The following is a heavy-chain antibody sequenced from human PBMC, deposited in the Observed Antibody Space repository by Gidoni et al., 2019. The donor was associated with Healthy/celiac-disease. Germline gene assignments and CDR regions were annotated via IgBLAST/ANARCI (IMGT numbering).Heavy chain of an antibody. J-gene: IGHJ3*02. CDR2: IYYSGST. CDR1: GGSIRSGGSY. CDR3: ARDGYGYCSSTSCYKDAFDI. D-gene: IGHD2-2*02. Sequence: QVQLQESGPGLVKPSQTLSLTCTVSGGSIRSGGSYWRWIRQHPGKGLAWIGYIYYSGSTDYNSALKSRVTISVDTSKNQFSLKLSSVTAADTAVYYCARDGYGYCSSTSCYKDAFDIWGQGKMVTVSS. V-gene: IGHV4-31*03.